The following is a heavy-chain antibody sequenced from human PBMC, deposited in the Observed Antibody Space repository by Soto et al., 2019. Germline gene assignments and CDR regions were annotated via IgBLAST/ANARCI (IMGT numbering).Heavy chain of an antibody. V-gene: IGHV3-74*01. D-gene: IGHD2-15*01. Sequence: EVQLVESGGGLVQPGGSLRLSCAASGFTFSSYWMHWVRQAPGKGLVWVSRINSDGSSTSYADSVKGRFTISRDNAKNTLYLQVNSLRAEDTAVYYGVRTSLVVAAATREDYWGQGTLVTVSS. CDR2: INSDGSST. CDR3: VRTSLVVAAATREDY. J-gene: IGHJ4*02. CDR1: GFTFSSYW.